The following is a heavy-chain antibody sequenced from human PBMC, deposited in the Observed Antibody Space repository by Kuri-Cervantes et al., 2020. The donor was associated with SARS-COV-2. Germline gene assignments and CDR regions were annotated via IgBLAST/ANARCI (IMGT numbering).Heavy chain of an antibody. J-gene: IGHJ4*02. CDR1: GFTFGSYS. V-gene: IGHV3-48*02. CDR2: ISSSSSTI. D-gene: IGHD3-10*01. CDR3: AKDFGTMVQGVIDY. Sequence: GESLKISCAASGFTFGSYSMNWVRQAPGKGLEWVSYISSSSSTIYYADSVKGRFTISRDNAKNSLYLQMNSLRDEDTAVYYCAKDFGTMVQGVIDYWGQGTLVTVSS.